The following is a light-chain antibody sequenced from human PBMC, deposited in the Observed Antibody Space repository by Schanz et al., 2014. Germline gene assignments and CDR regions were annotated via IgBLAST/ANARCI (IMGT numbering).Light chain of an antibody. CDR2: TNN. J-gene: IGLJ1*01. CDR3: ATWDDSLNSFYV. Sequence: QSVLTQPPSASGTPGQRVTISCSGTSSNIGNNNVDWYQQLPGAAPKLLISTNNHRPSGVPDRFSGSKSGTSASLAIGGLHSEDEADYYCATWDDSLNSFYVFGTGTKLTVL. CDR1: SSNIGNNN. V-gene: IGLV1-44*01.